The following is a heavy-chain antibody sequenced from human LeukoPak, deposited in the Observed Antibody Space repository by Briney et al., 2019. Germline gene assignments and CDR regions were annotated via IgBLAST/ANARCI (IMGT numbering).Heavy chain of an antibody. V-gene: IGHV4-39*07. J-gene: IGHJ4*02. D-gene: IGHD3-22*01. CDR2: IYYSGST. Sequence: PSETLSLTCTVSGGSISSSSYYWGWIRQPPGKGLEWIGSIYYSGSTYYNPSLKSRVTISVDTSKNQFSLKLSSVTAADTAVYYCARDRSGQWYYDSSGYGFDYWGQGTLVTVSS. CDR3: ARDRSGQWYYDSSGYGFDY. CDR1: GGSISSSSYY.